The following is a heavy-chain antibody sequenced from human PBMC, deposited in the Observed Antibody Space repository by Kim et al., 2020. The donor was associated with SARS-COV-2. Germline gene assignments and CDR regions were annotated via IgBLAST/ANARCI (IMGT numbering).Heavy chain of an antibody. CDR3: AREDGSGSYLDY. Sequence: YSNTSLKSRVTISVDTSKNQFSLKLSSVTAADTAVYYCAREDGSGSYLDYWGQGTLVTVSS. V-gene: IGHV4-30-2*04. J-gene: IGHJ4*02. D-gene: IGHD3-10*01.